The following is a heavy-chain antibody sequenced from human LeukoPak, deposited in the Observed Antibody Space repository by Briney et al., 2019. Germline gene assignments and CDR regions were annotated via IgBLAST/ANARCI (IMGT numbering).Heavy chain of an antibody. V-gene: IGHV1-8*01. CDR3: ARGPSYYDFWSGYYGMDV. Sequence: ASVKVSCKASGYTFTSYDINWVRQATGQGLDWMGWMNPNSGNTGYAQKFQGRVTMTRNTSISTAYMELSSLRSEDTAVYYCARGPSYYDFWSGYYGMDVWGQGTTVTVSS. CDR1: GYTFTSYD. CDR2: MNPNSGNT. D-gene: IGHD3-3*01. J-gene: IGHJ6*02.